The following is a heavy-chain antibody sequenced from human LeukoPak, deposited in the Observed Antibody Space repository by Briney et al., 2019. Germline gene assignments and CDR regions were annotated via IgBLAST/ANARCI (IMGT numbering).Heavy chain of an antibody. J-gene: IGHJ4*02. V-gene: IGHV3-11*01. Sequence: AGGSLRLSCAAPGFTFSDSYRSWIRQAPGKGLEWVSYISGSSSAKYYADTVKGRFTISRDNAKNSVYLQMNSLKAEDTAVYYCARVGYSGYGVYWGQGTLVTVSS. CDR3: ARVGYSGYGVY. D-gene: IGHD5-12*01. CDR1: GFTFSDSY. CDR2: ISGSSSAK.